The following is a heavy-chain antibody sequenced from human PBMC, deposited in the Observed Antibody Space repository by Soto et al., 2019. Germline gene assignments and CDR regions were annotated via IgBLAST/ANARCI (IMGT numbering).Heavy chain of an antibody. CDR2: TYYRSKWYN. J-gene: IGHJ4*02. CDR1: GDSVSSNSAA. D-gene: IGHD3-22*01. CDR3: AKTPGDYYDSSGYC. V-gene: IGHV6-1*01. Sequence: SQTLSLTCAISGDSVSSNSAAWNWTRQSPSRGLEWLGRTYYRSKWYNDYAVSVKSRITINPDTSKNQFSLQLNSVTPEDTAVYYCAKTPGDYYDSSGYCWGQGXLVTVYS.